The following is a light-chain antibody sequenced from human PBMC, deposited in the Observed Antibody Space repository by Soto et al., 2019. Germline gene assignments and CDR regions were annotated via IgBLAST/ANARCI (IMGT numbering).Light chain of an antibody. J-gene: IGLJ1*01. V-gene: IGLV2-14*01. CDR1: SSDVGGYNY. Sequence: QSVPTQPASVSGSPGQSITISCTGTSSDVGGYNYVSWYQQHPGKAPKLMIYEVSNRPSGVSNRSSGSKSGNTASLTISGLQAEDEADYYCSSYTSSSTLNYVFGTGTKVTVL. CDR2: EVS. CDR3: SSYTSSSTLNYV.